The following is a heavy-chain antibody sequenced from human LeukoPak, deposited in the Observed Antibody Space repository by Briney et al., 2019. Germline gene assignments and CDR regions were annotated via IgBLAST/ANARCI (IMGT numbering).Heavy chain of an antibody. CDR3: ARPLRGFDASDI. J-gene: IGHJ3*02. CDR2: IIPILGLA. Sequence: ASVKVSCKASGYTFTGYYMHWVRQAPGQGLEWMGRIIPILGLANYAQKFQGRVTITADKSTSTAYMELSSLRSEDTAVYYCARPLRGFDASDIWGQGTMVTVSS. V-gene: IGHV1-69*02. D-gene: IGHD3-10*01. CDR1: GYTFTGYY.